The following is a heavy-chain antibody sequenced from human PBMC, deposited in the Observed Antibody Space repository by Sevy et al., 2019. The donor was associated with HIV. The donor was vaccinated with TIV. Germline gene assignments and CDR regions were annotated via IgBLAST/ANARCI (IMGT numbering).Heavy chain of an antibody. V-gene: IGHV3-23*01. J-gene: IGHJ6*02. CDR2: ISGSGGST. D-gene: IGHD6-13*01. Sequence: GESLKISCAASGFTFSSYAMSWVRQAPGKGLEWVSAISGSGGSTYYADSVKGRFTISRDNSKNTLYLQMNSLRAEDTAVYYCAKDRDISNWYSPRFSYYGMDVWGQGTTVTVSS. CDR1: GFTFSSYA. CDR3: AKDRDISNWYSPRFSYYGMDV.